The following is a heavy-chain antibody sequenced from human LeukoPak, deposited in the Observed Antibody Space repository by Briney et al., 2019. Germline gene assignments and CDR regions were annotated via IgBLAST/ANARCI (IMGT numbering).Heavy chain of an antibody. D-gene: IGHD1-26*01. CDR2: ISDSGANK. CDR1: GFTFSIYA. V-gene: IGHV3-23*01. CDR3: AKDVRVGGGGMDV. Sequence: AGGSLRLSCAASGFTFSIYAMNWVRQAPGKGLEWVSLISDSGANKHYAASVKGRFTISRDNSKNTLSLQMNSLRPEDTAVYYCAKDVRVGGGGMDVWGQGTTVTVSS. J-gene: IGHJ6*02.